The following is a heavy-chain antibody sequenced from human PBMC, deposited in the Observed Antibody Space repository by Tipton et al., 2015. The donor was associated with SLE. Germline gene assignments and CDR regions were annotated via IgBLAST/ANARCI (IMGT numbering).Heavy chain of an antibody. CDR3: ARSGSYSQFDY. D-gene: IGHD1-26*01. Sequence: TLSLTCAVYGGSFSGYYWSWIRQPPGKGLEWIGEINHSGSTNYNPSLKSRVTISMDTSKNQLSLKLSSVTAADTAVYYCARSGSYSQFDYWGQGTLVTVSS. V-gene: IGHV4-34*01. CDR2: INHSGST. CDR1: GGSFSGYY. J-gene: IGHJ4*02.